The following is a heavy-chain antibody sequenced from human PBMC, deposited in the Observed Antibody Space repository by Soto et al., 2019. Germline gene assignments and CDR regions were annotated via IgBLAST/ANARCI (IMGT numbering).Heavy chain of an antibody. D-gene: IGHD4-17*01. CDR2: IKPSGGST. CDR3: TRAPSYGAFDI. CDR1: GYTFTSYY. J-gene: IGHJ3*02. Sequence: QVQLVQSGAEAKKPGASVKVSCKASGYTFTSYYIHWVRQAPGQGLEWMGIIKPSGGSTTYAQKFQGRVTMTRDTSTSTVYMELSSLRSEDTAVYYCTRAPSYGAFDIWGQGTMVTVSS. V-gene: IGHV1-46*03.